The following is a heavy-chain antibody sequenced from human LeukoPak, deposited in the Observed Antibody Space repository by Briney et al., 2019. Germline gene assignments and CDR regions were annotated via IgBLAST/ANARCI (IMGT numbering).Heavy chain of an antibody. V-gene: IGHV3-23*01. CDR1: GFTFSTYA. CDR3: ATVVVVAATYYAFDY. D-gene: IGHD2-15*01. J-gene: IGHJ4*02. CDR2: ISGSGGST. Sequence: SGGSLRLSCAASGFTFSTYAMSWVRQAPGKGLEWVSAISGSGGSTYYADSVRGRFTISRDNSKKTLYLQMNSLRAEDTAVYYCATVVVVAATYYAFDYWGQGTLVTVSS.